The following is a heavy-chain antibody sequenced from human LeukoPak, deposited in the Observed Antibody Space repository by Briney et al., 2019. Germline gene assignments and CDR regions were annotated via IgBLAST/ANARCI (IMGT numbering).Heavy chain of an antibody. D-gene: IGHD5-18*01. J-gene: IGHJ4*02. CDR2: INHSGST. CDR3: ATLSYGY. V-gene: IGHV4-34*01. Sequence: GKGLEWIGEINHSGSTNYNPSFKSRVTISVDTSKNQFSLKLSSVTAADTAVYYCATLSYGYWGQGTLVTVSS.